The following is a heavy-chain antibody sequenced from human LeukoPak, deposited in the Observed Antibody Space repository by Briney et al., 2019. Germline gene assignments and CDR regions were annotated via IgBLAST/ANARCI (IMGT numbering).Heavy chain of an antibody. CDR1: GFTFSSYG. D-gene: IGHD6-19*01. CDR3: ARGAVAGTKGAFDI. J-gene: IGHJ3*02. V-gene: IGHV3-33*01. Sequence: PGRSLRLSCAASGFTFSSYGMHWVRQAPGKGLEWVAVIWYDGSNKYYADSVKGRFTISRDNSKNTLYLQMNSLRAEDTAVYYCARGAVAGTKGAFDIWGQGTMVTVSS. CDR2: IWYDGSNK.